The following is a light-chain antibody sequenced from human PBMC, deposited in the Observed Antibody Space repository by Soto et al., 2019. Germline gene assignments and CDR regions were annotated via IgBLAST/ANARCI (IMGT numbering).Light chain of an antibody. CDR1: QSVGSY. Sequence: ENVLTQSPGTLSLSPGESATLSCRASQSVGSYLSWYQKKPGQAPRLLIYGASNRATGIPDRFSGSGSGTDFTLTISRLEPEDFAVYYCQHYGGPPPWTFGQGTKVEIK. CDR2: GAS. J-gene: IGKJ1*01. CDR3: QHYGGPPPWT. V-gene: IGKV3-20*01.